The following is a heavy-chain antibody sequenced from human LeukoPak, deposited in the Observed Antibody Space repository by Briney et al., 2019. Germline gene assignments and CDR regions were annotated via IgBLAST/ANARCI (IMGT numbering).Heavy chain of an antibody. CDR2: IYYSGST. V-gene: IGHV4-30-4*01. CDR3: ARGPNYVWGSYRYFDY. CDR1: GGSISSGDYY. D-gene: IGHD3-16*02. J-gene: IGHJ4*02. Sequence: SETLSLTCTVSGGSISSGDYYWSWIRQPPGKGLEWIGYIYYSGSTYYNPSLKSRVTISVDTSKNQFSLKLSSVTAADTAVYYCARGPNYVWGSYRYFDYWGQGTLVTVSS.